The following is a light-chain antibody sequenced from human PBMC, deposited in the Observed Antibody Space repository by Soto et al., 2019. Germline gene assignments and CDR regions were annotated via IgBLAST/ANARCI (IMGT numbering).Light chain of an antibody. Sequence: EIVMTQSPATLSLSNGERATLSCRAGQSVSSNLAWYQQKPGQAPRLLIYGASTGATGIPARFSGSGSGTEFTLTISSLQSEDFAVYYCQQYNNWPPITFGQGTRLEIK. J-gene: IGKJ5*01. CDR1: QSVSSN. V-gene: IGKV3-15*01. CDR2: GAS. CDR3: QQYNNWPPIT.